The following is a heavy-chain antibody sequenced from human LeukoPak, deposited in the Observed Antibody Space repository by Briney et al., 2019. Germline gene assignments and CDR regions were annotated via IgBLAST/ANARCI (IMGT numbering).Heavy chain of an antibody. Sequence: GGSLRLSCAASGCTFISYWMHWVRQAPGKGLVCVSRIKSDGNSTTYADSVKGRFTISRDNARNTLYLQMNSLRAEDTAVYYCARESGSGSQIDYWGQGTLVTVSS. CDR1: GCTFISYW. CDR3: ARESGSGSQIDY. J-gene: IGHJ4*02. D-gene: IGHD3-10*01. CDR2: IKSDGNST. V-gene: IGHV3-74*03.